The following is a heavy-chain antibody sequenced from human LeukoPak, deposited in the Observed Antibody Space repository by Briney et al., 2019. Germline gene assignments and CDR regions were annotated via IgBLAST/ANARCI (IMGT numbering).Heavy chain of an antibody. J-gene: IGHJ4*02. CDR1: GFTFSSYG. D-gene: IGHD3-10*01. CDR3: AKTLWFGELLGQGLDY. V-gene: IGHV3-23*01. CDR2: ISGSGGST. Sequence: GGTLRLSCAASGFTFSSYGMSGVRQAPGKGLEWVSAISGSGGSTYYADSVKGRFTISRDNSKNTLYLQMNSLRAEDTAVYYCAKTLWFGELLGQGLDYWGQGTLVTVSS.